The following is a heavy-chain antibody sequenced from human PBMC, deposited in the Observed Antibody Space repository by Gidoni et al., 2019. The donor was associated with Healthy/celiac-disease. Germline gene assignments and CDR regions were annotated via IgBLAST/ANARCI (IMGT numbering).Heavy chain of an antibody. CDR1: GGSIISSLYY. CDR3: ASIAAGWYFDY. J-gene: IGHJ4*02. CDR2: IYYSGST. Sequence: QLQLQESGPVLVKLSETLSLTFTVSGGSIISSLYYWGWIRPPPGKGLEWIGSIYYSGSTYYNPSLKSRVTISVETSKNQFSLKLSSVTAADTAVYYCASIAAGWYFDYWGQGTLVTVSS. D-gene: IGHD6-6*01. V-gene: IGHV4-39*01.